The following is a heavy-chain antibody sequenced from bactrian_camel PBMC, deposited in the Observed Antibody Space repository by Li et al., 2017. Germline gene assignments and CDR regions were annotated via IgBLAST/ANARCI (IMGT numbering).Heavy chain of an antibody. V-gene: IGHV3S26*01. CDR1: GYTYSSYC. Sequence: HVQLVESGGGSVQAGGSLRLSCAASGYTYSSYCMGWFRQAPGKEREGVAAIDSDGSTSYADSVKGRFTISKDNAKNTLYLQMNDLKTEDTAVYYCATWYGGSWWYPSFMYNRWGQGTQVTVS. CDR2: IDSDGST. J-gene: IGHJ4*01. D-gene: IGHD6*01. CDR3: ATWYGGSWWYPSFMYNR.